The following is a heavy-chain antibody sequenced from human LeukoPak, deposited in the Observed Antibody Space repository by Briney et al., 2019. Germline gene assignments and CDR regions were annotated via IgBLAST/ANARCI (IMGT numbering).Heavy chain of an antibody. CDR2: IKEDGSEK. CDR1: GFAFSSYW. CDR3: ARVRVATTGRYDALNL. V-gene: IGHV3-7*01. Sequence: GGSLRLSCAASGFAFSSYWMSWVRQAPGKGLEWVANIKEDGSEKYYVDSVKGRFIISRDNAKNSLYLQMNSLRADDTAVYYCARVRVATTGRYDALNLWGQGTMVTMSS. J-gene: IGHJ3*01. D-gene: IGHD5-12*01.